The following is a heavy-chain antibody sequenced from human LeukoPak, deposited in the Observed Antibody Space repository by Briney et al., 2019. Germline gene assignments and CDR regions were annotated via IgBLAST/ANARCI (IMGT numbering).Heavy chain of an antibody. V-gene: IGHV3-21*01. CDR1: GFTSSSYS. Sequence: GGSLRLSCAASGFTSSSYSMNWVRQAPGKGLEWVSSISSSSSYIYYADSVKGRFTISRDNAKNSLYLQMDSLRAEDTAVYYCARGGIAAAGTRDYWGQGTLVTVSS. CDR2: ISSSSSYI. CDR3: ARGGIAAAGTRDY. D-gene: IGHD6-13*01. J-gene: IGHJ4*02.